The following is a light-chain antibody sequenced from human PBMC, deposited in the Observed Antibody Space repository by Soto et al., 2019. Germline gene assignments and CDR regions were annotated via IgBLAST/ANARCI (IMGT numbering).Light chain of an antibody. V-gene: IGLV1-40*01. CDR1: SSNIGAGYD. CDR2: GNS. CDR3: SSYTGSSTLEV. Sequence: QPVLTQPPSVSGAPGQRVTISCTGSSSNIGAGYDVHWYQQLPGTAPKLLIYGNSNRPSGVPDRFSGSKSGDTASLTISGLQAEDEADYYCSSYTGSSTLEVFGSGTKLTVL. J-gene: IGLJ1*01.